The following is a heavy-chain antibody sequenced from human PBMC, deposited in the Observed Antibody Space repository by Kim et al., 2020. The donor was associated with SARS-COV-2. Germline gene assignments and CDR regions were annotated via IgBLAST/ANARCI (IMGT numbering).Heavy chain of an antibody. CDR3: ARGSGSYYDYYYGMDV. J-gene: IGHJ6*02. D-gene: IGHD1-26*01. Sequence: SLKSRVTISVDTSKNQFSLKLSSVTAADTAVYYCARGSGSYYDYYYGMDVWGQGTTVTVSS. V-gene: IGHV4-31*02.